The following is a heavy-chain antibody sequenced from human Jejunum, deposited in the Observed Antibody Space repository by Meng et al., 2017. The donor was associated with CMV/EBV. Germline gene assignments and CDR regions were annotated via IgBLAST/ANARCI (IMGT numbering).Heavy chain of an antibody. CDR3: ARGGWGNWNFEH. V-gene: IGHV4-61*01. J-gene: IGHJ4*02. CDR2: VEDGGTT. Sequence: SGASLTPPNSSWFWIRLPPGKGLEWIGLVEDGGTTRYKPSLVSRVSISVDTSKNQFSLTLNSVTAADTAIYYCARGGWGNWNFEHWGQGKLVTVSS. CDR1: GASLTPPNSS. D-gene: IGHD3-16*01.